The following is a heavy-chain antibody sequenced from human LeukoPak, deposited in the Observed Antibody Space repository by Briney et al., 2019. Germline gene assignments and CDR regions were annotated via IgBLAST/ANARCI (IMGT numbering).Heavy chain of an antibody. J-gene: IGHJ4*02. Sequence: GGSLRLSCAASGFTFDDYAMHWVRHAPGKGLEWVSGISCNSGSIGYADSVKGRFTISRDNAKNSLYLQVNSLRAEDTALYYCAKDRAGGSGSFFDYWGQGTLVTVSS. V-gene: IGHV3-9*01. CDR1: GFTFDDYA. CDR3: AKDRAGGSGSFFDY. D-gene: IGHD1-26*01. CDR2: ISCNSGSI.